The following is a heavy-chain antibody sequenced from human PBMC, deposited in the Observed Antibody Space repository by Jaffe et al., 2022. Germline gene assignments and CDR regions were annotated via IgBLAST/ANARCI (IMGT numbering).Heavy chain of an antibody. J-gene: IGHJ6*03. D-gene: IGHD6-13*01. CDR1: GYTFTSYG. V-gene: IGHV1-18*01. CDR3: ARDQYSSSWYSNYYYYYYMDV. Sequence: QVQLVQSGAEVKKPGASVKVSCKASGYTFTSYGISWVRQAPGQGLEWMGWISAYNGNTNYAQKLQGRVTMTTDTSTSTAYMELRSLRSDDTAVYYCARDQYSSSWYSNYYYYYYMDVWGKGTTVTVSS. CDR2: ISAYNGNT.